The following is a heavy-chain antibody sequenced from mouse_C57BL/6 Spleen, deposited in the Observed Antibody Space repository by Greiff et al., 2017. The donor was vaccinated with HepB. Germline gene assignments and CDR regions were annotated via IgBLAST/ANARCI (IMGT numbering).Heavy chain of an antibody. V-gene: IGHV1-19*01. D-gene: IGHD1-1*01. CDR2: INPYNGGT. Sequence: VQLQQSGPVLVKPGASVKMSCKASGYTFTDYYMNWVKQSHGKSLEWIGVINPYNGGTSYNQKFKGKATLTVDKSSSTAYMELNRLTSEDSAVYYCARYYGSSLDYWGQGTTLTVSS. CDR1: GYTFTDYY. J-gene: IGHJ2*01. CDR3: ARYYGSSLDY.